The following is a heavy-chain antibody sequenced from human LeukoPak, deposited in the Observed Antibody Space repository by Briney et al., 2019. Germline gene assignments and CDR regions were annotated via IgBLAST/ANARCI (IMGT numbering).Heavy chain of an antibody. CDR3: ASPLSGTMGRGAFDI. D-gene: IGHD2-2*01. V-gene: IGHV3-64*01. CDR1: GFTFSSYA. Sequence: GGSLRLSCAASGFTFSSYAMHWVRQAPGKGLEYVSAISSNGGSTYYANSVKVRFTISRDNSKNTLYLQMGSLRAEDMAVYYCASPLSGTMGRGAFDIWGQGTMVTVSS. J-gene: IGHJ3*02. CDR2: ISSNGGST.